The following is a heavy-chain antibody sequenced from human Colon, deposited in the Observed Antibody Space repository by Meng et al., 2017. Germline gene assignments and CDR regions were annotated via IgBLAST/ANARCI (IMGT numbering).Heavy chain of an antibody. Sequence: QGQLPKSGPGLVKPSQNLSLTCTVSGGSLSSDTYYWTWIRQDPGKGLEWIGIINHSGSTYYNPSLKSRVTMSLDTSKQQFSLKLISVTAADTAVYFCARGLNEGGLAHNWFDPWGQGTLVTVSS. CDR3: ARGLNEGGLAHNWFDP. CDR2: INHSGST. CDR1: GGSLSSDTYY. J-gene: IGHJ5*02. D-gene: IGHD1-1*01. V-gene: IGHV4-31*03.